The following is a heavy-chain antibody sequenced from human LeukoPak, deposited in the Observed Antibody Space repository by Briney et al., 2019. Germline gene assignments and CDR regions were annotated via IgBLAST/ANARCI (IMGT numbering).Heavy chain of an antibody. CDR3: AKELYSSSWYWANWFDA. D-gene: IGHD6-13*01. Sequence: PGGSLRLSCAASGFTFSSYAMSWVRQAPGKGLEWVSAISGSGGSTYYADSVKGRFTISRDNSKNTLYLQMNSLRAEDTAVYYCAKELYSSSWYWANWFDAWGQGTLVTVSS. J-gene: IGHJ5*02. CDR1: GFTFSSYA. CDR2: ISGSGGST. V-gene: IGHV3-23*01.